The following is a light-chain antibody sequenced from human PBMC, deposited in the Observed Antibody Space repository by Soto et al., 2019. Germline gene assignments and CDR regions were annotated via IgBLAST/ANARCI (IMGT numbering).Light chain of an antibody. CDR2: DAS. CDR3: QQYNSYSPET. V-gene: IGKV1-5*01. J-gene: IGKJ1*01. Sequence: DIQMTQFPSTLFASVGDRVTITCRASQSISRWLAWYQQKPGKAPKLLIYDASNLEKGVPSRFSGRGSGTELTLTISSRQPDDFSASFCQQYNSYSPETFGQGTKVEI. CDR1: QSISRW.